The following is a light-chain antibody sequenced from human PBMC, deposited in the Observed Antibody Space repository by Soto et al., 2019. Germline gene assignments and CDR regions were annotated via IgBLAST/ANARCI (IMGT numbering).Light chain of an antibody. CDR2: DAS. V-gene: IGKV1-39*01. CDR1: QFIGDY. J-gene: IGKJ5*01. Sequence: DIQMTQSPSSLSASVGDRVTITCRASQFIGDYLNWYQQKTGKAPNLLIYDASSLQSGVPSRFSVSGSGTDFTLTISSLQPDDFATYYCQQSSTTPQITFGPGTRLDIK. CDR3: QQSSTTPQIT.